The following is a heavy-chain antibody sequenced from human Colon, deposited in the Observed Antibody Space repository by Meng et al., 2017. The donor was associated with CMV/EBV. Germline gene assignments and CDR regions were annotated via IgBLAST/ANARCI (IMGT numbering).Heavy chain of an antibody. CDR2: IGSGSDLI. Sequence: GESLKISCAASGFTFSGYAMNWVRQAPGKGLEWVSYIGSGSDLIYYADSVKGRFTISRDDAKNSLYLEMHNLIAEDTAVYYCARTPPAGFDFWGQGTVVTVSS. D-gene: IGHD2-15*01. J-gene: IGHJ5*01. CDR1: GFTFSGYA. V-gene: IGHV3-48*04. CDR3: ARTPPAGFDF.